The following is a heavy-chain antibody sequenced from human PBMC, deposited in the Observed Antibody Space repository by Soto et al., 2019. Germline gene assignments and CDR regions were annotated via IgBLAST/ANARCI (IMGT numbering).Heavy chain of an antibody. CDR1: GYTFTSYD. Sequence: QVQLVQSGAEVKKPGASVKVSCKASGYTFTSYDINWVRQATGQGLEWMGWMNPNSGNPGYAQKFQGRVRMTRNTSISTAYMELSRLRSEDTAVYYCGRGSRASGSFYPRGSWWYGMDVWGQGTTVTVSS. D-gene: IGHD1-26*01. CDR3: GRGSRASGSFYPRGSWWYGMDV. V-gene: IGHV1-8*01. J-gene: IGHJ6*02. CDR2: MNPNSGNP.